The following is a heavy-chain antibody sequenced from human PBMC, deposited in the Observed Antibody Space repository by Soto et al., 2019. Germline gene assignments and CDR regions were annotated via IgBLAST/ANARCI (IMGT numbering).Heavy chain of an antibody. V-gene: IGHV3-23*01. CDR1: RFTFISYA. D-gene: IGHD6-19*01. CDR2: ISGSGGST. J-gene: IGHJ4*02. CDR3: AKEIPGIAVAGLFDY. Sequence: GGSLRRSCAASRFTFISYAMSWVRQSPGKGLEWVSAISGSGGSTYYADSVKGRFTISRDNSKNTLYLQMNSLRAEDTAVYYCAKEIPGIAVAGLFDYWGQGTLVTVSS.